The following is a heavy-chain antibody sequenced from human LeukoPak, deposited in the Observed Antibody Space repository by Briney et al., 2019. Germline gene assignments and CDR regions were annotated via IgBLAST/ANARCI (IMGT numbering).Heavy chain of an antibody. V-gene: IGHV3-30*02. Sequence: GGSLRLSCAASGFSFSDYGMHWVRQAPGKGLEGVAFIRYDGTEKYYADSVRGRFTISRDNSKTTLYLQMNSLRSEDTAVYYCAKARMEGYCSGGSCYGMRWYFDLWGRGTLVTVSS. CDR1: GFSFSDYG. CDR3: AKARMEGYCSGGSCYGMRWYFDL. D-gene: IGHD2-15*01. J-gene: IGHJ2*01. CDR2: IRYDGTEK.